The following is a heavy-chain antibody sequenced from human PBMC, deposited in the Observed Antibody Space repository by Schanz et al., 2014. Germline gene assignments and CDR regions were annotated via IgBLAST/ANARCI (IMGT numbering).Heavy chain of an antibody. V-gene: IGHV3-11*01. CDR1: GFTFSDYY. D-gene: IGHD7-27*01. J-gene: IGHJ3*02. CDR3: ARENLNWEAFDI. CDR2: ISSRGTTI. Sequence: QVQLEESGGCLVTPGGSLRLSCAASGFTFSDYYMSWIRQAPGKGLECISYISSRGTTIYYADSVKGRFTISRDNAKNSLYLEMTSLRGEDTAVYYCARENLNWEAFDIWGQGTVVTVSS.